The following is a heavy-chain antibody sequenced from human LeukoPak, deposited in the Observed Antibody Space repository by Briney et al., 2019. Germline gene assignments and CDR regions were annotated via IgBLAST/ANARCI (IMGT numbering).Heavy chain of an antibody. D-gene: IGHD1-14*01. CDR2: IGPTGTDR. J-gene: IGHJ4*02. CDR1: GFTFSSCG. CDR3: ATETIGRHYDY. Sequence: PGGSLRLSCAASGFTFSSCGFNWVRQAPGKGLEWVSSIGPTGTDRYYADSVRGRFTISRDNAKDSMYLQMDSLRDEDTAVYYCATETIGRHYDYWGQGTLLTVSS. V-gene: IGHV3-21*01.